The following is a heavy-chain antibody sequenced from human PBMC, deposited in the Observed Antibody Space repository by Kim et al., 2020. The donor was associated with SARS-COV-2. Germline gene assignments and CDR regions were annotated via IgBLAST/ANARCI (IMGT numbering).Heavy chain of an antibody. CDR3: ARVPVLRFLEWFD. Sequence: SETLSLTCTVSGGSISSGSYYWSWIRQPAGKGLEWIGRIYTSGSTNYNPSLKSRVTISVDTSKNQFSLKLSSVTAADTAVYYCARVPVLRFLEWFDWGQGTLVTVSS. CDR1: GGSISSGSYY. CDR2: IYTSGST. J-gene: IGHJ4*02. D-gene: IGHD3-3*01. V-gene: IGHV4-61*02.